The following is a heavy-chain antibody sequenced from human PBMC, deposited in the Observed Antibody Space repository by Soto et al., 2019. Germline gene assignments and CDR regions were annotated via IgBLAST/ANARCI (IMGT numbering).Heavy chain of an antibody. CDR2: ISGSGLST. CDR3: VRSIAAVSTDLDY. V-gene: IGHV3-23*04. CDR1: GFTFSSYD. D-gene: IGHD6-13*01. Sequence: EVQLVESGGGLVQPGGSLRLSCAASGFTFSSYDLNWVRQAPGKGLEWVSGISGSGLSTYYADSVKGRFTISRDNSKSTVYLQANSLRVEDTAVYYCVRSIAAVSTDLDYWGQGTLVTVSS. J-gene: IGHJ4*02.